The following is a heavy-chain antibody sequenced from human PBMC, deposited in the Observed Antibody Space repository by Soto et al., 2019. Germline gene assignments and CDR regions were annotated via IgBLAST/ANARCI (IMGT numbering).Heavy chain of an antibody. V-gene: IGHV3-21*01. CDR3: ARAFSGSYHYFDT. CDR2: ISSSSSYK. Sequence: PLRLYNTASEFTFVGYSIHWVRQDPGKGLEWVSSISSSSSYKYYADSVKGRFTISRDNAKNSLYLQMNSLRAEDTAIYYCARAFSGSYHYFDTRGQGTLVTLS. J-gene: IGHJ5*02. CDR1: EFTFVGYS. D-gene: IGHD3-9*01.